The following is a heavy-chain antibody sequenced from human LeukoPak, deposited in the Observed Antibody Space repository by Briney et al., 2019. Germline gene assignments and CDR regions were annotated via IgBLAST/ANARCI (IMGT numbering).Heavy chain of an antibody. CDR3: SRDEVFLEWPILDY. CDR1: GGSISSGGYY. J-gene: IGHJ4*02. CDR2: IYYCGST. D-gene: IGHD3-3*01. Sequence: SQTLSLTCTVSGGSISSGGYYWSWIRQHPGKGLEWNVYIYYCGSTYYNPSLKSRVTISVDTSNNQFSLQLSSVTAADTAVYYCSRDEVFLEWPILDYWGQGTLVTVSS. V-gene: IGHV4-31*03.